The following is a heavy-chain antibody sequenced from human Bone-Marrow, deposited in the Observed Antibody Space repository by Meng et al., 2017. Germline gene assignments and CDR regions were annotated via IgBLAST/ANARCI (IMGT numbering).Heavy chain of an antibody. Sequence: GESLKISCAASGFTFDDYGMSWVRQAPGKGLEWVSGINWNGGSTGYADSVKGRFTISRDNAKNSLYLQMNSLRAEGTALYYCATSTVTTVIGAFDIWGQGTMVTVSS. CDR3: ATSTVTTVIGAFDI. CDR2: INWNGGST. CDR1: GFTFDDYG. D-gene: IGHD4-17*01. V-gene: IGHV3-20*04. J-gene: IGHJ3*02.